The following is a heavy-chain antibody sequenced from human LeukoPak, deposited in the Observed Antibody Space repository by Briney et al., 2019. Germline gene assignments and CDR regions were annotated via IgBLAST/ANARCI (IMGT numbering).Heavy chain of an antibody. Sequence: PSETLSLTCAVYGGSFSGYYWSWIRQPPGKGLEWIGEINHSGSTNYNPSLKSRFTISVDTSKNQFSLKLSSVTAADTAVYYCAREYSDILTGYYLFDSWGQGTLVTVSS. D-gene: IGHD3-9*01. CDR2: INHSGST. J-gene: IGHJ4*02. CDR1: GGSFSGYY. V-gene: IGHV4-34*09. CDR3: AREYSDILTGYYLFDS.